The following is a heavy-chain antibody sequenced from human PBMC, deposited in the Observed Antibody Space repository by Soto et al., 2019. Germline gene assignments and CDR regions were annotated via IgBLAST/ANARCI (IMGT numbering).Heavy chain of an antibody. D-gene: IGHD2-15*01. Sequence: GESLKISCKGSVYSFVSYWIAWVRQMPGKGLEWMGSIYPGDSDTTYSPSIQGQVTISADKSSTTVYLQWNTLKASDTAMYYCARDSPYCSGGSCYSGVYYYYGMDVWGQGTTVTVSS. J-gene: IGHJ6*02. CDR3: ARDSPYCSGGSCYSGVYYYYGMDV. CDR2: IYPGDSDT. V-gene: IGHV5-51*01. CDR1: VYSFVSYW.